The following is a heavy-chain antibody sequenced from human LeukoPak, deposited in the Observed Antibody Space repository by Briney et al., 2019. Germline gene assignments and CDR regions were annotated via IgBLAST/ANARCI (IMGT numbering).Heavy chain of an antibody. Sequence: GGSLRLSCAASGYTVSSNYMNWVRQAPGKGLEWVSVFYSGGSTYYAESVKGRFTISRDNSKNTLYLQMNSLRAEDTAVYYCAREKLGYWYFDLWGRGTLVTVSS. CDR3: AREKLGYWYFDL. J-gene: IGHJ2*01. CDR2: FYSGGST. D-gene: IGHD1-26*01. V-gene: IGHV3-53*01. CDR1: GYTVSSNY.